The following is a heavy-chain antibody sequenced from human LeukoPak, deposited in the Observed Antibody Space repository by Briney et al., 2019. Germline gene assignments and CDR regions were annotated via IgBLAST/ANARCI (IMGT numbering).Heavy chain of an antibody. V-gene: IGHV4-59*08. CDR2: IHHSGST. CDR1: GGSISTYY. J-gene: IGHJ3*01. CDR3: AGSGWSFDAFDF. D-gene: IGHD6-19*01. Sequence: SETLSLTCTVSGGSISTYYWSWIRQPPGKGLEWIGYIHHSGSTNYSPSLKSRVTISVDTSKNRFSLRLSSLTAADTAVYFCAGSGWSFDAFDFWGQGTMVTVSS.